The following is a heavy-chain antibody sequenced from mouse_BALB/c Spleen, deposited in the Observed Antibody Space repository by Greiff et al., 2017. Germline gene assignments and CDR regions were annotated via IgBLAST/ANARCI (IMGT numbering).Heavy chain of an antibody. CDR2: IWSGGST. Sequence: VHLVESGPGLVQPSQSLSITCTVSGFSLTSYGVHWVRQSPGKGLEWLGVIWSGGSTDYNAAFISRLSISKDNSKSQVFFKMNSLQANDTAIYYCASSTMITTGAMDYWGQGTSVTVSS. J-gene: IGHJ4*01. D-gene: IGHD2-4*01. CDR1: GFSLTSYG. V-gene: IGHV2-2*02. CDR3: ASSTMITTGAMDY.